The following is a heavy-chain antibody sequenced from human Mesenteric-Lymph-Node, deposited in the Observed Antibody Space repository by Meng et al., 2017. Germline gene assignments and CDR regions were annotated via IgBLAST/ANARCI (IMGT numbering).Heavy chain of an antibody. CDR3: ASFPPPGKQWLVTDY. CDR2: IYHSGST. Sequence: QGQLREPAPAPGKPAETLSLTCAFSGASITNHNWWAWVRQPPGKGLEWIGEIYHSGSTNYNPSLKSRVTISVDKSKNQFSLKLSSVTAADTAVYYCASFPPPGKQWLVTDYWGQGTLVTVSS. J-gene: IGHJ4*02. CDR1: GASITNHNW. D-gene: IGHD6-19*01. V-gene: IGHV4-4*02.